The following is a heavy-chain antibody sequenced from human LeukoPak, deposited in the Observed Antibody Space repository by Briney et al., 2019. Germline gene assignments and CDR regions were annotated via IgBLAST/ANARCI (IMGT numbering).Heavy chain of an antibody. J-gene: IGHJ4*02. Sequence: SETLSLTCTVSGGSISSGSYYWSWIRQPAGKGLEWIGRIYTSGSTNYNPSLKIRVTISVDTSKNQFSLKLSSVTDADTDVYYCAREDLETGSYGDFDYWGQGTLVTVSS. CDR1: GGSISSGSYY. CDR3: AREDLETGSYGDFDY. V-gene: IGHV4-61*02. D-gene: IGHD3-10*01. CDR2: IYTSGST.